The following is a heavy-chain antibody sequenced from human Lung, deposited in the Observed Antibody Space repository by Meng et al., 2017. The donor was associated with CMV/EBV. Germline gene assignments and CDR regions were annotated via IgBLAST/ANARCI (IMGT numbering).Heavy chain of an antibody. V-gene: IGHV3-23*01. CDR2: ISGSGGST. CDR3: AKEFLVVVPAAFENYYYYGLDV. CDR1: GFTSSSDV. D-gene: IGHD2-2*01. Sequence: GEFLKISCAASGFTSSSDVRLWVRQARGKGLEWVSGISGSGGSTYYADSVKGRFTISRDNSKNTLYLQMNSLTDEDTDIYYCAKEFLVVVPAAFENYYYYGLDVWGQGTTVTVSS. J-gene: IGHJ6*02.